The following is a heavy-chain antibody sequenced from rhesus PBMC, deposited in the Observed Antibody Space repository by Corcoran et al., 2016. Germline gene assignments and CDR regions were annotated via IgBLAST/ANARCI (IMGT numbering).Heavy chain of an antibody. CDR2: ISGISGST. D-gene: IGHD5-24*01. Sequence: QVQLQESGPGVVKPSETLSLPCAVSGGSISSSNWWSWIRQPPGKGLGWIGYISGISGSTYYNPSLKVRVTISTDASKSQFSLKLSSVTAADTAVYYCARGDTMTYWGQGVLVTVSS. CDR3: ARGDTMTY. J-gene: IGHJ4*01. CDR1: GGSISSSNW. V-gene: IGHV4-65*01.